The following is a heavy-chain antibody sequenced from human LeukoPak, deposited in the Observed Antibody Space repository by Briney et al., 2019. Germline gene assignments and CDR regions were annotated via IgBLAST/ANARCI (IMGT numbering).Heavy chain of an antibody. CDR2: IYYSGST. D-gene: IGHD3-22*01. CDR3: ARVFDTSGYYYAFDY. J-gene: IGHJ4*02. Sequence: PSETLSLTCTVSGCSISSYYWSWIRQPPGKGLEWIGYIYYSGSTNYNPSLKSRLTISVDTSQNQFSLKLCSVTAADTAVYYCARVFDTSGYYYAFDYWGQGALVTVSS. V-gene: IGHV4-59*01. CDR1: GCSISSYY.